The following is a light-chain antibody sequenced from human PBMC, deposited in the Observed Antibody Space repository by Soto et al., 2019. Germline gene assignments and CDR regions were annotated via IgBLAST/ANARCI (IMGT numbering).Light chain of an antibody. V-gene: IGLV4-69*01. CDR3: QTWGTGIQV. CDR2: LNSDGSH. J-gene: IGLJ2*01. CDR1: SGHSSYA. Sequence: QLVLTQSPSASASLGASVKLTCTLSSGHSSYAIAWHQQQPEKGPRYLMKLNSDGSHSNGDGIPDRFSGSSSGAERYLTISSLQSDDEADYYCQTWGTGIQVFGGGTKLTFL.